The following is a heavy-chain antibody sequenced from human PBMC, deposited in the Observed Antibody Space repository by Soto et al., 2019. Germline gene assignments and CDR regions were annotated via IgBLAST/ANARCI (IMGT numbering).Heavy chain of an antibody. CDR3: ASLHYYDSSGLLAFDY. V-gene: IGHV4-39*01. CDR2: IYYSGST. D-gene: IGHD3-22*01. Sequence: QLQLQESGPGLVKPSETLSLTCTVSGGSISSSSYYWGWIRQPPGKGLEWIGSIYYSGSTYYNPSLKSRVTISVDTSKNQFSLKLSSVTAADTAVYYCASLHYYDSSGLLAFDYWGQGTLVTVSS. J-gene: IGHJ4*02. CDR1: GGSISSSSYY.